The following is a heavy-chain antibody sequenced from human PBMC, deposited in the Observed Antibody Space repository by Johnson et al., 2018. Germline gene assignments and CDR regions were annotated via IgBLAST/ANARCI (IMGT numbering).Heavy chain of an antibody. J-gene: IGHJ6*02. V-gene: IGHV3-23*04. CDR2: ISESGGGT. CDR1: GFTFSNYA. D-gene: IGHD1-26*01. CDR3: ARDKWEVRARKYYYYGLDV. Sequence: VQLVQSGGGLVQXGGSLRLSCAASGFTFSNYAMTWVRQAPGKGLEWVSHISESGGGTNYVDSVKGRFTISRDNAKKSLDLQMNSLRAEDTAVYFCARDKWEVRARKYYYYGLDVWGQGTTVTVSS.